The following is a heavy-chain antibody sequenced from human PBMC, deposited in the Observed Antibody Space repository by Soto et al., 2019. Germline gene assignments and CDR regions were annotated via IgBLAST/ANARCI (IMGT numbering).Heavy chain of an antibody. CDR3: ARDLTGPSSGYYKHYFDY. CDR2: IWYDGSNK. Sequence: PGGSMRLSCAASGFTFSSYGMHWVRQAPGKGLEWVAVIWYDGSNKYYADSVKGRLTISRDNSKHTLYLQMISLRAEDTAVYYCARDLTGPSSGYYKHYFDYWGQGTLVTVSS. J-gene: IGHJ4*02. V-gene: IGHV3-33*08. D-gene: IGHD3-22*01. CDR1: GFTFSSYG.